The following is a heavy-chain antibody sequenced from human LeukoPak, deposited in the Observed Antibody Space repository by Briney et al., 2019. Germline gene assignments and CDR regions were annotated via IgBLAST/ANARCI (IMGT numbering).Heavy chain of an antibody. Sequence: GGSLRLSCAASGFTFSSYAMSWVRQAPGKGLEWVSAISGSGGSTYYADSVKGRFTISRDNSKNTLYLQMNSLRAEDTAVYYCVRCLGGLRFFDYWGQGTLVTVSS. J-gene: IGHJ4*02. V-gene: IGHV3-23*01. CDR2: ISGSGGST. CDR3: VRCLGGLRFFDY. CDR1: GFTFSSYA. D-gene: IGHD3-16*01.